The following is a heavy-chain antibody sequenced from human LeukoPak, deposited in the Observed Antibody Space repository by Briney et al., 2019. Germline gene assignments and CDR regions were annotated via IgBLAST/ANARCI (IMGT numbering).Heavy chain of an antibody. CDR3: ARRRVVVASTDGASGAFDI. CDR2: IYYSGST. Sequence: SETLSLTCTVSGGSISSGGYYWSWIRQHPGKGLEWIGYIYYSGSTYYNPSLRSRVTISVDTSKNQFSLKLSSVTAADTAVYFCARRRVVVASTDGASGAFDIWGQGTMVTVSS. J-gene: IGHJ3*02. CDR1: GGSISSGGYY. D-gene: IGHD2-15*01. V-gene: IGHV4-31*03.